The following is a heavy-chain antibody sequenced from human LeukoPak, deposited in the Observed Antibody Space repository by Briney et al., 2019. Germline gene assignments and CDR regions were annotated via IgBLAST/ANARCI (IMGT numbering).Heavy chain of an antibody. CDR1: GGSISNYY. CDR2: IYYSGST. V-gene: IGHV4-59*01. Sequence: SETLSLTCTVSGGSISNYYWSWIRQPPGKGLEWIGYIYYSGSTNYNPSLKSRVTISVDTSNNQFSLKLSSVTAADTAVYYCARDGYSSGWGRAFDIWGQGTMVTVSS. J-gene: IGHJ3*02. CDR3: ARDGYSSGWGRAFDI. D-gene: IGHD6-19*01.